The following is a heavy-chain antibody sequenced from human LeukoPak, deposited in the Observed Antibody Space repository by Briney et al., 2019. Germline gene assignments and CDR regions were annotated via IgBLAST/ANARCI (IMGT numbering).Heavy chain of an antibody. CDR3: AVGIAAAGLNWFDP. Sequence: PSETLSLTCAVYGGSFSGYYWSWIRQPPGKGLEWIGEINHSGSTNYNPSLKSRVTISVDTSKNQFSLKLSSVTAADTAVYYCAVGIAAAGLNWFDPWGQGTLVTVSS. V-gene: IGHV4-34*01. CDR1: GGSFSGYY. CDR2: INHSGST. J-gene: IGHJ5*02. D-gene: IGHD6-13*01.